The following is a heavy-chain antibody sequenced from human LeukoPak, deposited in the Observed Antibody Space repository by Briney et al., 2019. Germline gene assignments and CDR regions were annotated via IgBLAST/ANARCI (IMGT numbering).Heavy chain of an antibody. V-gene: IGHV3-21*01. CDR1: GFTFSSYS. CDR3: ARVGHIVVVVAEFDY. Sequence: GGSLRLSCAASGFTFSSYSMNWVRQAPGKGLEWVSSISSSSSYIYYADSVEGRFTISRDNAKNSLYLQMNSLRAEDTAVYYCARVGHIVVVVAEFDYWGQGTLVTVSS. D-gene: IGHD2-15*01. CDR2: ISSSSSYI. J-gene: IGHJ4*02.